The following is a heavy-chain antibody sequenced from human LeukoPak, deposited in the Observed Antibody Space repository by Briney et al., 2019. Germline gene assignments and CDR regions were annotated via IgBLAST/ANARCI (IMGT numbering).Heavy chain of an antibody. V-gene: IGHV4-34*01. CDR2: INHSGST. CDR1: GGSFSGYY. D-gene: IGHD2-15*01. J-gene: IGHJ4*02. CDR3: ARGVVN. Sequence: SETLSLTCAVYGGSFSGYYWSWIRHPPGKGLEWIGEINHSGSTNYNPSLKSRVTISVDTSKNQFSLKLSSVTAADTAVYYCARGVVNWGQGTLVTVSS.